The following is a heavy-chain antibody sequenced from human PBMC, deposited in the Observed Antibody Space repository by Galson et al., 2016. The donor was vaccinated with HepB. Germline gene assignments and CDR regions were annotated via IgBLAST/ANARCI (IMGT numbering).Heavy chain of an antibody. V-gene: IGHV3-30*03. CDR1: GFTFSGYG. CDR2: DSMDGRRK. CDR3: ARRHEYCPPVGCSVDY. D-gene: IGHD2/OR15-2a*01. Sequence: SLRLSCAASGFTFSGYGMRWVRQAPGKGLEWVAADSMDGRRKWYAESVEGRFTISRDNFNNMLYLQMSSLIPDDTAVYFCARRHEYCPPVGCSVDYWGQGTLVSVSS. J-gene: IGHJ4*02.